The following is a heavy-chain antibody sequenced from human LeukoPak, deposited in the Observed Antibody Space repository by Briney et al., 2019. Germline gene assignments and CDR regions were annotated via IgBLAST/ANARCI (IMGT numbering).Heavy chain of an antibody. V-gene: IGHV3-30-3*01. Sequence: PGGSLRLSCAASGFTFSSYAMHWVRQAPGKGLEWVAVISYDGSNKYYADPVKGRFTISRDNSKNTLYLQMNSLRAEDTAVYYCARSPGSYHYWGQGTLVTVSS. J-gene: IGHJ4*02. CDR3: ARSPGSYHY. D-gene: IGHD3-10*01. CDR1: GFTFSSYA. CDR2: ISYDGSNK.